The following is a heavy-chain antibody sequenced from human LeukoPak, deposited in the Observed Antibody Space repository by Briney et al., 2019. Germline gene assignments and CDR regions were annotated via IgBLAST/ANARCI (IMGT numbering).Heavy chain of an antibody. D-gene: IGHD3-10*01. V-gene: IGHV4-34*01. CDR3: ARGAFITMVRGVITTYYYYYYMDV. J-gene: IGHJ6*03. CDR1: GGSFSGYY. CDR2: INHSGST. Sequence: SETLSLTCAVYGGSFSGYYWSWIRQPPGKGLEWIGEINHSGSTNYNPSLKSRVTISVDTSKNQFSLKLSSVTAADTAVYYCARGAFITMVRGVITTYYYYYYMDVWGKGTTVTVSS.